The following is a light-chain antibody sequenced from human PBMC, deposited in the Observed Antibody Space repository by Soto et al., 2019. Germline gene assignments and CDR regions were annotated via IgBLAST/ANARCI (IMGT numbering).Light chain of an antibody. CDR2: RND. CDR1: SSNIGSNY. J-gene: IGLJ3*02. CDR3: AAWDVSLNAWL. Sequence: QSVLTQPPSASGTPGQRVTISCSGSSSNIGSNYVFWYQQLPGTAPKLLIYRNDQRPSGVPERFSGSKSGTSASLAISGLRSEDETDYYCAAWDVSLNAWLFGGGTKLTVL. V-gene: IGLV1-47*01.